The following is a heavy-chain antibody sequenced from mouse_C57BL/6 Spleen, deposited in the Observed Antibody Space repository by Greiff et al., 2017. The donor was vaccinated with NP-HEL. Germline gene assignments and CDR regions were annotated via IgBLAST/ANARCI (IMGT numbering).Heavy chain of an antibody. J-gene: IGHJ4*01. V-gene: IGHV5-17*01. D-gene: IGHD2-1*01. CDR3: ARKIYYGNYYYAMDY. Sequence: EVMLVESGGGLVKPGGSLKLSCAASGFTFSDYGMHWVRQAPEKGLEWVANISSGSSTIYYADTVKGRFTISRDNAKNTLFLQMTSLRSEDTAMYYCARKIYYGNYYYAMDYWGQGTSVTVSS. CDR1: GFTFSDYG. CDR2: ISSGSSTI.